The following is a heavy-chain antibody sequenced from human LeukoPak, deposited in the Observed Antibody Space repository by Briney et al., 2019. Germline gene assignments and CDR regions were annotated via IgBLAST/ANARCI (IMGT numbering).Heavy chain of an antibody. CDR2: GFYSGST. J-gene: IGHJ4*02. V-gene: IGHV4-39*07. Sequence: SETLSLTCTVSGGSLRSIDSYWGWIRQPPGKGLEWIGSGFYSGSTYYNPSLKSRVTISVDRSKNQFSLQLNSVTPEDTAVYYCARDEMATIWVDYFDYWGQGTLVTVSS. CDR3: ARDEMATIWVDYFDY. CDR1: GGSLRSIDSY. D-gene: IGHD5-24*01.